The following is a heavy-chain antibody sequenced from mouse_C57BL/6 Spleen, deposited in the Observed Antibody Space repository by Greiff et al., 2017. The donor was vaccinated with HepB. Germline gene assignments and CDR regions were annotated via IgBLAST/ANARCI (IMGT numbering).Heavy chain of an antibody. J-gene: IGHJ1*03. Sequence: EVKLVESGGGLVKPGGSLKLSCAASGFTFSSYAMSWVRQTPEKRLEWVATISDGGSYTYYPDNVKGRFTISRDNAKNNLYLQMSHLKSEDTAMYYCARDGYYGSREYFDVWGTGTTVTVSS. CDR2: ISDGGSYT. CDR3: ARDGYYGSREYFDV. D-gene: IGHD1-1*01. V-gene: IGHV5-4*01. CDR1: GFTFSSYA.